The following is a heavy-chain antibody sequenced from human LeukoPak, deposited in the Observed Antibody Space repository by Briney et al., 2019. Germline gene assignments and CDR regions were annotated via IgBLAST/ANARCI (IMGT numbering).Heavy chain of an antibody. D-gene: IGHD6-19*01. CDR2: IRSKAYGRTT. CDR3: TRKYSSGWYWFDP. CDR1: GFTFSSYW. J-gene: IGHJ5*02. V-gene: IGHV3-49*04. Sequence: GGSLRLSCEASGFTFSSYWMSWVRQAPGKGLEWVGFIRSKAYGRTTEYAASVKGRFTISRDDSKSIAYLQMNSLKTEDTAVYYCTRKYSSGWYWFDPWGQGTLVTVSS.